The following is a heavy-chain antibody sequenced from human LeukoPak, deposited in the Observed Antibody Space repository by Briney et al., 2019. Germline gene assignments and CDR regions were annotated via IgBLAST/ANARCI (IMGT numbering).Heavy chain of an antibody. J-gene: IGHJ4*02. V-gene: IGHV4-38-2*02. CDR1: GYSISSGYY. CDR2: IYYSGST. CDR3: ARGSGWYNGYDY. D-gene: IGHD6-19*01. Sequence: SETLSLTCTVSGYSISSGYYWGWIRQPPGKGLEWIGSIYYSGSTYYNPSLKSRVTISVDTSKNQFSLKLSSVTAADTAVYYCARGSGWYNGYDYWGQGTLVTVSS.